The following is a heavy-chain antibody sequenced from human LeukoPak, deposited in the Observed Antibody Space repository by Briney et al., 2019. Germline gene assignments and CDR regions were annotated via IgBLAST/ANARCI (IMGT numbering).Heavy chain of an antibody. CDR2: ISYDGSNK. CDR1: GFTFSSYA. CDR3: ARGMTPGIAAADPFDY. Sequence: GGSLRLSCAASGFTFSSYAMHWVRQAPGKGLEWVAVISYDGSNKYYADSVKGRFTISRDNSKNTLYLQMNSLRAEDTAVYYCARGMTPGIAAADPFDYWGQGTLVTVSS. D-gene: IGHD6-13*01. V-gene: IGHV3-30-3*01. J-gene: IGHJ4*02.